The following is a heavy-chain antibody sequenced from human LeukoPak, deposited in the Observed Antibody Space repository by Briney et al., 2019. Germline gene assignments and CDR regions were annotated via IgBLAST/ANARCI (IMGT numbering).Heavy chain of an antibody. V-gene: IGHV4-59*11. CDR3: ARDLSLDY. Sequence: SETLSLTCTVSSGSLSSHYWSWIRQSPGKGLEWIGYIYYSGTTNYNPSLKGRVTISVDTSKNQFSLKLSSVTAADTAVYYCARDLSLDYWGQGTLVTVSS. CDR2: IYYSGTT. J-gene: IGHJ4*02. CDR1: SGSLSSHY.